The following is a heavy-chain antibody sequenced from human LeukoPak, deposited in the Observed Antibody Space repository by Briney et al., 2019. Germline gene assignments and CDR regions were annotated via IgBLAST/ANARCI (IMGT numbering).Heavy chain of an antibody. CDR2: ISSSGSTI. Sequence: GGSLRLSCAASGFTFSDYYMSWIRQAPGKGLEWVSYISSSGSTIYYADSVKGRFTISRDNAKNSLYLQMNSLRAEDTAVYYCARGIVVVPAAMEFDYWGQGTLVTVSS. D-gene: IGHD2-2*01. V-gene: IGHV3-11*01. CDR3: ARGIVVVPAAMEFDY. J-gene: IGHJ4*02. CDR1: GFTFSDYY.